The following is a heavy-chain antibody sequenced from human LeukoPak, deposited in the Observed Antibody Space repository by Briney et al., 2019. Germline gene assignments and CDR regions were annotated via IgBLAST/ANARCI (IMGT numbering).Heavy chain of an antibody. CDR3: ARVLVVLGWDAFDI. D-gene: IGHD2-8*02. CDR1: GYTFTSCG. J-gene: IGHJ3*02. Sequence: ASVKVSCKASGYTFTSCGISWVRQAPGQGLEWMGWISAYNGNTNYAQKLQGRVTMTTDTSTSTAYMELRSLRSDDTAVYYCARVLVVLGWDAFDIWGQGTMVTVSS. CDR2: ISAYNGNT. V-gene: IGHV1-18*01.